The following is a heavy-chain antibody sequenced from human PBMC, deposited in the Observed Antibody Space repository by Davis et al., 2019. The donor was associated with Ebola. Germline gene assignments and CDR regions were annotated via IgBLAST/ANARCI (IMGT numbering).Heavy chain of an antibody. D-gene: IGHD5-12*01. Sequence: SVKVSCKASGGTFSSYAISWVRQAPGQGLEWMGRIIPILGIANYAQKFQGRVTITADESTSTAYMELSSLRSEDTAVYYCASPRDGGYLRLGYYYYYGMDVWGQGTTVTVSS. CDR2: IIPILGIA. CDR3: ASPRDGGYLRLGYYYYYGMDV. CDR1: GGTFSSYA. V-gene: IGHV1-69*04. J-gene: IGHJ6*02.